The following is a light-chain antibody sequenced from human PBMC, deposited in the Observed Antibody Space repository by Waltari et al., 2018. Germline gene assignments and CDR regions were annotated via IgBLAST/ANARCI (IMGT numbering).Light chain of an antibody. CDR1: RDNVGHQG. CDR2: RSV. Sequence: QAGLTQPPSVSTDSGQTVTLTCTGGRDNVGHQGAAWPQQRPGHPPQLLSPRSVKRPSGISERFSASRSGNIASLTITALQPDDEADYVCSAWDNSLNIWMFGGGTKLTVL. V-gene: IGLV10-54*04. J-gene: IGLJ3*02. CDR3: SAWDNSLNIWM.